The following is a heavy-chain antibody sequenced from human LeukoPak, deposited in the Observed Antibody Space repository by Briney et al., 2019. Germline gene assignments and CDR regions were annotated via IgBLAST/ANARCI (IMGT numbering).Heavy chain of an antibody. D-gene: IGHD3-16*01. Sequence: ASVKVSCKASGYTFTGYYMHWVRQAPGQGLEWMGWINPNSGGTNYAQKFQGWVTMTRDTSISTAYMELSRLRSDDTAMYYCARGGFTFGGVISGEGLNWFDPWGQGTLVTVSS. CDR2: INPNSGGT. J-gene: IGHJ5*02. CDR3: ARGGFTFGGVISGEGLNWFDP. V-gene: IGHV1-2*04. CDR1: GYTFTGYY.